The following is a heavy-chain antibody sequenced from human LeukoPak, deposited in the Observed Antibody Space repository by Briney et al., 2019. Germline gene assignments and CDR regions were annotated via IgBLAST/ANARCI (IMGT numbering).Heavy chain of an antibody. V-gene: IGHV3-30*02. CDR1: EFTFGFYG. CDR3: AKGDKMLTWRRTYNRFDP. CDR2: IRFDGSNK. D-gene: IGHD3-16*01. Sequence: GGSLRLSCAASEFTFGFYGMHWVRQAPGEGLEWVAFIRFDGSNKYYADSVRGRFTISRDNSKNTLYLQMNSLRAEDTAVYFCAKGDKMLTWRRTYNRFDPWGQGTLVTVSS. J-gene: IGHJ5*02.